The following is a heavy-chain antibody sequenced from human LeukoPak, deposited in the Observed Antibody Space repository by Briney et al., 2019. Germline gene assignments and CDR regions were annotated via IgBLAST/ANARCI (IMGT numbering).Heavy chain of an antibody. CDR2: IYYSGST. CDR3: AREISGSYYVDY. Sequence: SQTLSLTCTVSGGSISSDDYYWSWIRQPPGKGLEWIGYIYYSGSTYYNPSLKSRVTISVDTSKNQFSLKLSSVTAADTAVYYCAREISGSYYVDYWGQGTLVTVSS. CDR1: GGSISSDDYY. V-gene: IGHV4-30-4*08. D-gene: IGHD1-26*01. J-gene: IGHJ4*02.